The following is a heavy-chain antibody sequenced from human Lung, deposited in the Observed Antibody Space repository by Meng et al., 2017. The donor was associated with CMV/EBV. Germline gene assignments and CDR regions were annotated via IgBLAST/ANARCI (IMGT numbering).Heavy chain of an antibody. V-gene: IGHV4-59*01. CDR2: IYYSGST. Sequence: ESLKISCTVSGGSISSYYWSWIQQPPGKGLEWIGYIYYSGSTNYNPSLKSRVTISVDTSKNQFSLKLSSVTAADAAVYYCARGNWNYDYWGQGTLVTVSS. CDR3: ARGNWNYDY. J-gene: IGHJ4*02. CDR1: GGSISSYY. D-gene: IGHD1-7*01.